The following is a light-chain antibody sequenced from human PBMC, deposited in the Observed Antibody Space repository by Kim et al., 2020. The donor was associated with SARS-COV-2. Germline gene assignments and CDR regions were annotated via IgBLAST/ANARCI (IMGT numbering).Light chain of an antibody. CDR3: QQYGTSPRT. Sequence: SPGESATLSCRASQSVGNTYLAWYQQKPGQPPRLLIYGASTRATGIPDRFSGSGSGTDFILTISGLEPEDFAVYYCQQYGTSPRTFGQGTKVDIK. V-gene: IGKV3-20*01. CDR1: QSVGNTY. J-gene: IGKJ1*01. CDR2: GAS.